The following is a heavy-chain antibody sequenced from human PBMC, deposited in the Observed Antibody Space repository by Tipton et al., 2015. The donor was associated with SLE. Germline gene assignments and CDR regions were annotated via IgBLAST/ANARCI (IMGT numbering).Heavy chain of an antibody. CDR1: GGTFSSYA. V-gene: IGHV1-69*13. J-gene: IGHJ5*02. D-gene: IGHD6-13*01. CDR2: IIPIFGTA. Sequence: QSGPEVKKPGSSVKVSCKASGGTFSSYAISWVRQAPGQGLEWMGGIIPIFGTANYAQKFQGRVTITADESTSTAYMELSSLRPEDRAVYYCARVSQQLAWFDPWGQGTLVTVSS. CDR3: ARVSQQLAWFDP.